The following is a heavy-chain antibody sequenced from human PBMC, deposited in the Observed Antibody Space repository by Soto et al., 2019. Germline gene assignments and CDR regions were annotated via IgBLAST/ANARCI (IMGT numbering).Heavy chain of an antibody. J-gene: IGHJ4*02. CDR2: IGPETGAT. Sequence: SVKVSFKASGYTFTGHYIHWVRQAPEQGPEWMGEIGPETGATRYAQKFQGRVTMTRDMSITTVYMELNNLSPDDTAVYYCGRGRSGQIVVFYWGQGTPVTVSS. CDR1: GYTFTGHY. CDR3: GRGRSGQIVVFY. V-gene: IGHV1-2*02. D-gene: IGHD1-26*01.